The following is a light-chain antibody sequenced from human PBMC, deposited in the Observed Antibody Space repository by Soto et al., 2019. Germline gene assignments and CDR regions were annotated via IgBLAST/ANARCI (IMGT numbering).Light chain of an antibody. Sequence: IQMTQSPSSLSAFVGDRVTITCRASQDISKYLAWYQQQPGRVPKLLIYGASTLQSGVPARFSGSGSGTDFTLTISSLQPEDVATYYCQKYNRAPFTFGPGTKVDI. CDR2: GAS. CDR3: QKYNRAPFT. V-gene: IGKV1-27*01. J-gene: IGKJ3*01. CDR1: QDISKY.